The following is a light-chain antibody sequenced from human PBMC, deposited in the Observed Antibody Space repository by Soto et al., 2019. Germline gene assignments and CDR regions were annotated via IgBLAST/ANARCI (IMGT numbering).Light chain of an antibody. V-gene: IGKV2-28*01. J-gene: IGKJ4*01. CDR3: MQALQPSLS. Sequence: DIVLTQSPLSLPVTPGEPASISCRSSQSLLHRNGYNYLDWYLQKPGPSPQLLIYLGSNRASGVPDRFRGSGSGTDFTLKISRVEAEDVGIYYCMQALQPSLSFGGGTKVELK. CDR2: LGS. CDR1: QSLLHRNGYNY.